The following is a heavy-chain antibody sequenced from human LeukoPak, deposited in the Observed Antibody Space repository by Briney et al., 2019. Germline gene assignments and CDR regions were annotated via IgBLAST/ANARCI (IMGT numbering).Heavy chain of an antibody. D-gene: IGHD2-21*02. CDR3: AKAYLYCGGDCYSHDAFDI. CDR2: ISGSGGST. V-gene: IGHV3-23*01. CDR1: GFTFRSYG. J-gene: IGHJ3*02. Sequence: GGSLRLSCAASGFTFRSYGMSWVRQAPGKGLEWVSAISGSGGSTYYADSVKGRFTISRDNSKNTLYLQMNSLRAEDTAVYYCAKAYLYCGGDCYSHDAFDIWGQGTVVTVSS.